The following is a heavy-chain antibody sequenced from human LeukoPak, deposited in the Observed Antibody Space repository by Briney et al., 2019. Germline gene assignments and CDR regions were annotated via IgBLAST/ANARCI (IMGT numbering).Heavy chain of an antibody. CDR1: GGSISSGGYY. CDR2: IYYSGST. Sequence: SETLSLTCAVSGGSISSGGYYWSWIRQHPGKGLEWIGYIYYSGSTYYNPSLKSRVTISVDTSKNQFSLKLSSVTAADAAVYYCARDLSWAAFDIWGQGTMVTVSS. J-gene: IGHJ3*02. CDR3: ARDLSWAAFDI. D-gene: IGHD2/OR15-2a*01. V-gene: IGHV4-31*11.